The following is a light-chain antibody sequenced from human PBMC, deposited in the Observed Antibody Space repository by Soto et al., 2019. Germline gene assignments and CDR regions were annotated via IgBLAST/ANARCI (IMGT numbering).Light chain of an antibody. Sequence: EIVLTQSPGTLSLSPGERATLSCRASQSVSSSYLAWYQQKPGQAPRLLIYGASSRATGIPDRFSGSVSGTYLTLTISRLEPEDFAGYDCQQYGSSPGTFVQGTKGEI. V-gene: IGKV3-20*01. CDR2: GAS. CDR1: QSVSSSY. J-gene: IGKJ1*01. CDR3: QQYGSSPGT.